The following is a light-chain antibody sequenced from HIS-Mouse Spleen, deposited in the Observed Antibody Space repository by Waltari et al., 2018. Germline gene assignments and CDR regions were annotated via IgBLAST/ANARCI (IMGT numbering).Light chain of an antibody. CDR3: YSTDSSGNHRV. CDR2: EDS. J-gene: IGLJ2*01. CDR1: ALPTKY. Sequence: SSELTQPPSVSVFPGQTARITCPGDALPTKYAYWYQQKSGQAPVLVIYEDSKRPSGIPERFSGSSSGTMATLTISGAQVEDEADYYCYSTDSSGNHRVFGGGTKLTVL. V-gene: IGLV3-10*01.